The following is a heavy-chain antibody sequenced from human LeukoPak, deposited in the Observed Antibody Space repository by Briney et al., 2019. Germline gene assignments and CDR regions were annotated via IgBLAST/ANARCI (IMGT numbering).Heavy chain of an antibody. CDR2: IWYDGSNK. CDR1: GFTFSSYS. D-gene: IGHD5-18*01. V-gene: IGHV3-33*08. Sequence: PGGSLRLSCAASGFTFSSYSMNWVRQAPGKGLEWVAVIWYDGSNKCYADSVKGRFTISRDNSKNTLYLQMNSLRAEDTAVHYCARVGYSYALYYFDYWGQGTLVTVSS. J-gene: IGHJ4*02. CDR3: ARVGYSYALYYFDY.